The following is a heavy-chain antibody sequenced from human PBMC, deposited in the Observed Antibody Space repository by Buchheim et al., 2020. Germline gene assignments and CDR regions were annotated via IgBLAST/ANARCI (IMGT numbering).Heavy chain of an antibody. CDR3: ARDEEPYDSSVNWFDP. Sequence: EVQLVESGGGLVQPGGSLRLSCAASGFTFSSYEMNWVRQAPGKGLEWVSYISSSGSTIYYADSLKGRFTISRDNAKNSLFLQMTSLSAEDTAVYYCARDEEPYDSSVNWFDPWGQGTL. V-gene: IGHV3-48*03. CDR1: GFTFSSYE. D-gene: IGHD3-22*01. CDR2: ISSSGSTI. J-gene: IGHJ5*02.